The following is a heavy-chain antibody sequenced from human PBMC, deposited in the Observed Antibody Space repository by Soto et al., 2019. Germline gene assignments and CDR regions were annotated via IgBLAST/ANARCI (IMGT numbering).Heavy chain of an antibody. CDR1: GFTFISYA. Sequence: QVQLVESGGGVVQPGRSVRLSCAASGFTFISYAMHWVRQAPGKGLEWVAVISYDGSNKYYADSVKGRFTISRDNSKNTLYLQMNSLRAEDTAVYYCAREVDYYFDYWGQGTLVTVSS. J-gene: IGHJ4*02. D-gene: IGHD1-26*01. CDR2: ISYDGSNK. V-gene: IGHV3-30-3*01. CDR3: AREVDYYFDY.